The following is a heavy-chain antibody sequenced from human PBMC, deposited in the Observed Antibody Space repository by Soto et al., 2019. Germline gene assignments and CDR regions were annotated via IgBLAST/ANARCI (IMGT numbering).Heavy chain of an antibody. CDR3: ARGRYSSSSGGGY. Sequence: GGSLRLSCAASGFTFSSYSMNWVRQAPGKGLEWVSSISSSSSYIYYADSVKGRFTIFRDNAKNSLYLQMNSLRAEDTAVYYCARGRYSSSSGGGYWGQGTLVTVSS. CDR1: GFTFSSYS. CDR2: ISSSSSYI. J-gene: IGHJ4*02. V-gene: IGHV3-21*01. D-gene: IGHD6-6*01.